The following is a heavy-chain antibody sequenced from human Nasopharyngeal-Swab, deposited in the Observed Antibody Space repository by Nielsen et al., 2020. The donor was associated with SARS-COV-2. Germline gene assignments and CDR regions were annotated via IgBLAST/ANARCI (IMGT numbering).Heavy chain of an antibody. V-gene: IGHV3-49*04. D-gene: IGHD2-21*02. CDR3: TAVVTAL. CDR1: GFTLGDYT. J-gene: IGHJ4*02. CDR2: IRSKAYAGTT. Sequence: SCTASGFTLGDYTMSWVRQAPGKGLEWVGFIRSKAYAGTTEYAASVKGRFTISRDDSKSIAYLQMNSLNTEDTAVYYCTAVVTALWGQGTLVTVSS.